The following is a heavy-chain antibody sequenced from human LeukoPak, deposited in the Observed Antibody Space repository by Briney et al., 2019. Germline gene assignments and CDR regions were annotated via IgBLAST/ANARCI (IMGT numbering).Heavy chain of an antibody. D-gene: IGHD4-23*01. CDR1: GGTFSSYA. J-gene: IGHJ4*02. V-gene: IGHV1-69*13. CDR2: IIPIFGTA. CDR3: ARTTVVTPPYYFDY. Sequence: ASVKVSCKASGGTFSSYAISWVRQAPGQGLEWMGGIIPIFGTANYAQKFQGRVTITADESTSTAYMELSSLRSEDTAVYYCARTTVVTPPYYFDYWGQGTLVTVSS.